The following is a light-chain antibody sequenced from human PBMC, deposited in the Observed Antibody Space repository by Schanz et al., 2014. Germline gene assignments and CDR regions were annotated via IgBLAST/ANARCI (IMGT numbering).Light chain of an antibody. CDR2: EGN. CDR1: SSDVGGYNY. J-gene: IGLJ2*01. CDR3: SSYAGSHNVV. V-gene: IGLV2-8*01. Sequence: QSALTQPPSASGSPGQSVTISCTGTSSDVGGYNYVSWYQQHPGKAPKLMIYEGNKRPSGVSNRFSGSKSGNTASLTISGLQAEDEANYYCSSYAGSHNVVFGGGTKLTVL.